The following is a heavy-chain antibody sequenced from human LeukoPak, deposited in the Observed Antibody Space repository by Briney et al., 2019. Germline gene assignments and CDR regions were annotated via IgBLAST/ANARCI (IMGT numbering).Heavy chain of an antibody. CDR3: ARYCSSTSCKGVFDY. J-gene: IGHJ4*02. V-gene: IGHV3-66*01. Sequence: GGSLRLSCAASGFTVSSNYMSWVRQAPGKGLEWVSVIYSGGSTYYADSVKGRFTISRDNSKNTLYLQMNSLRAEDTAVYYCARYCSSTSCKGVFDYWGQGTLVTVSS. CDR2: IYSGGST. CDR1: GFTVSSNY. D-gene: IGHD2-2*01.